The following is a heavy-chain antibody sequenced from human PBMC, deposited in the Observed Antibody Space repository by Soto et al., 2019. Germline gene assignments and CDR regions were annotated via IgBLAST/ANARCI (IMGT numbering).Heavy chain of an antibody. CDR1: GYSFTSYW. CDR3: ARRIRYSGYDLTYYYGMDV. CDR2: IYPGDSDT. Sequence: GESLKISCKGSGYSFTSYWIGWVRQMPGKGLEWMGIIYPGDSDTRYSPSFQGQVTISADKSISTAYLQWSSLKASDTAMYYCARRIRYSGYDLTYYYGMDVWGQGTTVTVSS. D-gene: IGHD5-12*01. V-gene: IGHV5-51*01. J-gene: IGHJ6*02.